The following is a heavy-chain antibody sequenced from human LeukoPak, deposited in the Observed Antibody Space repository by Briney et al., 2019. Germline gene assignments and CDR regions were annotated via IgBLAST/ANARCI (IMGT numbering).Heavy chain of an antibody. CDR2: ISSSGSTI. D-gene: IGHD1-26*01. CDR3: ARRASIVGTTIDY. J-gene: IGHJ4*02. Sequence: PGGSLRLSCAASGFTFSSYEMNWVRQAPGKGLEWVSYISSSGSTIYYADSVKGRFTISRDNAKNSLYLQMNSLRAEDTAVYYCARRASIVGTTIDYWGQGTLVTVSS. CDR1: GFTFSSYE. V-gene: IGHV3-48*03.